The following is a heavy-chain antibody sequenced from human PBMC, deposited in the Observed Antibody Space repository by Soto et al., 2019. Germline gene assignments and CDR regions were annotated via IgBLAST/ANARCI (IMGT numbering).Heavy chain of an antibody. CDR1: GYTFTTFG. J-gene: IGHJ6*02. V-gene: IGHV1-18*01. Sequence: QVQLVQSGAEVKKPGASVKVSCKASGYTFTTFGISWVRQAPGQGLERMGWISAYNGYTNYAQKVKGRVTMTTDTSTSTAYMELRSLRSDDTAVYYCARDPTIFGVVQNYGKDVWGQGTTVTVSS. CDR2: ISAYNGYT. D-gene: IGHD3-3*01. CDR3: ARDPTIFGVVQNYGKDV.